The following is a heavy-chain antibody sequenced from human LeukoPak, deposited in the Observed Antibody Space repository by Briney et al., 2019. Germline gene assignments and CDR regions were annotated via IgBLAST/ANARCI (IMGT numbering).Heavy chain of an antibody. CDR1: GGSISSYY. J-gene: IGHJ3*02. CDR2: IYYSGST. Sequence: SETLSLTCTVSGGSISSYYWSWIRQPPGKGLEWIGYIYYSGSTNYNPSLKGRVTISVDTSKNQFSLKLSSVTAADTDVHYCARGDCSGGSCYAGAFEIWGQGTMVTVSS. D-gene: IGHD2-15*01. CDR3: ARGDCSGGSCYAGAFEI. V-gene: IGHV4-59*01.